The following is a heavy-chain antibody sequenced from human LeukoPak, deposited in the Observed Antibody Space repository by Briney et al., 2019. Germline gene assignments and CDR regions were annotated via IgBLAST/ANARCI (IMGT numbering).Heavy chain of an antibody. J-gene: IGHJ3*02. V-gene: IGHV4-39*01. D-gene: IGHD4-17*01. Sequence: SETLSLTCTVSGGSISSSSYYWGWIRQPPGKGLEWIGSIYYSGSTYYNPSLKSRVTISVDTSKNQFSLKLSSVTAADTAVHYCARQHDCGDYNAFDIWGQGTMVTVSS. CDR1: GGSISSSSYY. CDR2: IYYSGST. CDR3: ARQHDCGDYNAFDI.